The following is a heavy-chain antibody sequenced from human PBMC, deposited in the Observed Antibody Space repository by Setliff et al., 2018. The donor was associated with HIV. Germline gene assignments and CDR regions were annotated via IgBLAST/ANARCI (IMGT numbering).Heavy chain of an antibody. CDR1: GGSFSGYY. CDR2: INHGGST. J-gene: IGHJ4*02. Sequence: SETLSLTCAVYGGSFSGYYWTWIRQPPGKGLEWIGEINHGGSTNNNPSLKSRATMSVDTSKNQFSLRLSSVTAADTAVYYCTIPASSLAPNWGRGTQVTVSS. V-gene: IGHV4-34*04. CDR3: TIPASSLAPN.